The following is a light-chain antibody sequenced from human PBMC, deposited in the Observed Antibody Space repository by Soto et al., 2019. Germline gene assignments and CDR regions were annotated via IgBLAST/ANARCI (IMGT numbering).Light chain of an antibody. CDR1: QNITTY. CDR2: ATS. Sequence: DIQMTQSPSSLSASVGDRVTITCRASQNITTYLNWYQQKAGVAPNLLIYATSNLQRGVPSRFSGSGSRTAFTLTISSLHREDFAVYYCQQYVTSPWAFGQGTKVAIE. J-gene: IGKJ1*01. V-gene: IGKV1-39*01. CDR3: QQYVTSPWA.